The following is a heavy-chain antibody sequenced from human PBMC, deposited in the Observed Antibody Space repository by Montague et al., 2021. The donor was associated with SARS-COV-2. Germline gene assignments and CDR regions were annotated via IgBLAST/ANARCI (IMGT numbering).Heavy chain of an antibody. CDR2: IYNSGST. Sequence: SETLSLTCTVSGGSISRYSWTWIRQPPGKGLEWIGYIYNSGSTNYNPSLTSRVTISVDTSKNQFSLKLSSVAAADTAVYYCARVGRGSSWYEVAFDIWGQWTMVTVSS. V-gene: IGHV4-59*01. CDR3: ARVGRGSSWYEVAFDI. J-gene: IGHJ3*02. CDR1: GGSISRYS. D-gene: IGHD6-13*01.